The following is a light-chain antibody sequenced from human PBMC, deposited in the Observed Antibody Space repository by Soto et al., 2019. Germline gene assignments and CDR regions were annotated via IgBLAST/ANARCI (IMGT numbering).Light chain of an antibody. CDR3: SLSDGGAML. Sequence: QAVVTQEPSMTVSPGGTVTLTCGSSTGPVTSGHFPYWFYQRPGQAPRTLIYDVTNRHSSTPARFSGSLLGGKAALTLSGAQPEDEAEFYCSLSDGGAMLFGGGTKLTVL. J-gene: IGLJ2*01. V-gene: IGLV7-46*01. CDR2: DVT. CDR1: TGPVTSGHF.